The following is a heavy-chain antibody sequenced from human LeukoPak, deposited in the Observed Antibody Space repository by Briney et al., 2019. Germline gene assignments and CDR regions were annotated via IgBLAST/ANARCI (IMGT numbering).Heavy chain of an antibody. CDR2: IYTGGST. CDR1: GFTVSSTY. CDR3: ARDNYGGNLDY. J-gene: IGHJ4*02. V-gene: IGHV3-53*01. D-gene: IGHD4-23*01. Sequence: GGSLRLSCAAPGFTVSSTYMSWVRQAPGKGLEWVSVIYTGGSTYYADSVKGRFTISRDNSKNTLYLQMNSLRAEDTAVYCCARDNYGGNLDYWGQGTLVTVSS.